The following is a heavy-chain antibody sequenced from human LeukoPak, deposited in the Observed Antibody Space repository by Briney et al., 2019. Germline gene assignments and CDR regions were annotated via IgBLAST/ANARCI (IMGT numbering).Heavy chain of an antibody. CDR3: ATDLLYCSSTSCQGSLGY. V-gene: IGHV1-24*01. D-gene: IGHD2-2*01. J-gene: IGHJ4*02. CDR2: FDPEDGET. CDR1: GYTLTELS. Sequence: ASVKVSCKVSGYTLTELSMHWVRQAPGKGLEWMGGFDPEDGETIYAQKFQGRVTMTEDTSTDTAYMELSSLRSEDTAVYYCATDLLYCSSTSCQGSLGYWGQGTLVTVSS.